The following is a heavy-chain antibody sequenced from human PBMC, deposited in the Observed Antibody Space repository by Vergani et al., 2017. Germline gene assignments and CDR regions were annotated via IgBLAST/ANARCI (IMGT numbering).Heavy chain of an antibody. J-gene: IGHJ2*01. V-gene: IGHV1-69*04. D-gene: IGHD6-6*01. Sequence: QVQLVQSGAEVKKPGSSVKVSCKASGGTFSSYAISWVRQAPGQGLEWMGRIIPILGIANYAQKFQGRVTITADKSTSTAYMELGSLRAEDTAVYYCARERMSMAARAVDKDFDLWGRGTLVTVSS. CDR3: ARERMSMAARAVDKDFDL. CDR1: GGTFSSYA. CDR2: IIPILGIA.